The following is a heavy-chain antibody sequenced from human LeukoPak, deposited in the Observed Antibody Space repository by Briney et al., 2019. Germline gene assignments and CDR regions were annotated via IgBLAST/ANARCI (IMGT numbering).Heavy chain of an antibody. V-gene: IGHV3-15*01. D-gene: IGHD3-10*01. CDR1: GFTFSNAW. Sequence: PGGSVSLSCAASGFTFSNAWMSWVRQAPGKGREWVGRIKSKTDGGTTDYAAPVKGRFTISRDDSKNTLYLQMNSLKTEDTAVYYCTTPGDPTLYYYYYYMDVWGKGTTVTISS. J-gene: IGHJ6*03. CDR2: IKSKTDGGTT. CDR3: TTPGDPTLYYYYYYMDV.